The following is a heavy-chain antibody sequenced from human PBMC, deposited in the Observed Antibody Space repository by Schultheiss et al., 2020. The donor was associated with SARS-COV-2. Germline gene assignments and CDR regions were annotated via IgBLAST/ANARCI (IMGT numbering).Heavy chain of an antibody. V-gene: IGHV3-23*01. CDR3: AKEGSSGWSDAFDI. J-gene: IGHJ3*02. D-gene: IGHD6-19*01. CDR2: ISSSSSYI. CDR1: GFTFSSYA. Sequence: GGSLRLSCAASGFTFSSYAMSWVRQAPGKGLEWVSSISSSSSYIYYADSVKGRFTISRDNSKNTLYLQMNSLRAEDTAVYYCAKEGSSGWSDAFDIWGQGTMVTVSS.